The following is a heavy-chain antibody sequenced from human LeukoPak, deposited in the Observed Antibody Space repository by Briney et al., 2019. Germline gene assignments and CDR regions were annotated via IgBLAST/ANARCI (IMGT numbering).Heavy chain of an antibody. V-gene: IGHV3-23*01. J-gene: IGHJ4*02. CDR1: GFTFSSYA. CDR3: AKSEAVAGIADY. CDR2: ISGSGGST. Sequence: GGSLRLSCAASGFTFSSYAISWVRQAPGKGREWVSAISGSGGSTYYAGSVKGRFTISRDNSKNTLYLQMNSLRADDTAVYYCAKSEAVAGIADYWGQGTLVTVSS. D-gene: IGHD6-19*01.